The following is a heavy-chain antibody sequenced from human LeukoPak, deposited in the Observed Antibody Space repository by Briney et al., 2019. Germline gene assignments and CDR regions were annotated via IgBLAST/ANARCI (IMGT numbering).Heavy chain of an antibody. J-gene: IGHJ4*02. CDR2: MYYSGST. V-gene: IGHV4-30-4*08. Sequence: KPSQTLSLTCTVSGGSISSGDYYWSWIPQPPGKVLEWIGYMYYSGSTYYNPSLKSRVTISVDPSKNQFSLKLSSVTAADTAVYYCARATKTGTTGNWGQGTLVTVSS. CDR3: ARATKTGTTGN. D-gene: IGHD1-1*01. CDR1: GGSISSGDYY.